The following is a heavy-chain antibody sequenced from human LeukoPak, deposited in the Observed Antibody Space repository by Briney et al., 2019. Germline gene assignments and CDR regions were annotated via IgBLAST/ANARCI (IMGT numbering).Heavy chain of an antibody. D-gene: IGHD1-1*01. Sequence: SETLSLTCAVSGGSLSSGDYYWRWIRQPPGKGLEWIGYIYYSGSAYHHPTLKSRIIISLDTSKHMFSLKLSCVIAADTAVYYCARAFWNDVSRVDYWGQGTLVTVSS. CDR3: ARAFWNDVSRVDY. CDR2: IYYSGSA. V-gene: IGHV4-30-4*08. CDR1: GGSLSSGDYY. J-gene: IGHJ4*02.